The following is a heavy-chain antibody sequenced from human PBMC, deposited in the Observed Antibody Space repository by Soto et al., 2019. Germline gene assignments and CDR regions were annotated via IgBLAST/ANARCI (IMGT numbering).Heavy chain of an antibody. J-gene: IGHJ4*02. CDR1: GYTFTNYW. D-gene: IGHD3-16*01. CDR3: VRPNFGALTHFDF. Sequence: LKISCKAIGYTFTNYWIGWVRQTPGKGLEWMGIIFPGDSDTRYNPSFEGQVTVSADESISTAYLQWNTLKASDTAMYYCVRPNFGALTHFDFWGQGTMVTVYS. CDR2: IFPGDSDT. V-gene: IGHV5-51*01.